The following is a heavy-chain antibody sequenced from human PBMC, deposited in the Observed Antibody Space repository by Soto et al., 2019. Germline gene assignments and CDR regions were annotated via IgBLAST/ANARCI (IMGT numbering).Heavy chain of an antibody. Sequence: EVQLVETGGGLIQPGGSLRLSCAASGFTVSSNYMSWVRQAPGKGLEWVSVIYSGGSTYYADSVKGRFPISRDNSKNTLYLQMNSLRAEDTAVYYCAHVEMATMEGPYYFDYWGQGTLVTVSS. CDR3: AHVEMATMEGPYYFDY. V-gene: IGHV3-53*02. J-gene: IGHJ4*02. CDR1: GFTVSSNY. D-gene: IGHD5-12*01. CDR2: IYSGGST.